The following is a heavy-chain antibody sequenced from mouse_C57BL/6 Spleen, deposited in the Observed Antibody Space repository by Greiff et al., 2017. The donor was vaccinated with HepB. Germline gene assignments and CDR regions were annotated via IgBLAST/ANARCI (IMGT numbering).Heavy chain of an antibody. Sequence: QVQLQQSGPELVKPGASVKISCKASGYAFSSSWMNWVKQRPGKGLEWIGRIYPGDGDTNYNGKFKGKATLTADKSSSTAYMQLSSLTSEDSAVYFCARAYYYGSSYDAMDYWGQGPSVTVSS. J-gene: IGHJ4*01. V-gene: IGHV1-82*01. CDR1: GYAFSSSW. CDR3: ARAYYYGSSYDAMDY. D-gene: IGHD1-1*01. CDR2: IYPGDGDT.